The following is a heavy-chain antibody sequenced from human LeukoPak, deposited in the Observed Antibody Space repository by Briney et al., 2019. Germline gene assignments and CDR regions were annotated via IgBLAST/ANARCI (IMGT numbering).Heavy chain of an antibody. J-gene: IGHJ3*02. CDR1: GGSISSYY. V-gene: IGHV4-59*01. Sequence: SETLSLTCTVSGGSISSYYWSWIRQPPGKGLEWIGYIYYSGSTNYNPSLKSRVTMSVDTSKNQFSLKLSSVTAADTAVYYCARDRVYGDSLAFDIWGQGTMVTVSS. CDR3: ARDRVYGDSLAFDI. D-gene: IGHD4-17*01. CDR2: IYYSGST.